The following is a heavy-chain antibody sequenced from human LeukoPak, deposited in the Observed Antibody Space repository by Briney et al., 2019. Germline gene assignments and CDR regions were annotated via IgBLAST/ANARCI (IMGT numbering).Heavy chain of an antibody. CDR1: GGSFSGYY. CDR2: INHSGST. CDR3: ARLYSSGWYIYYYYYMDV. Sequence: SETLSLTCAVYGGSFSGYYWSWIRQPPGKGLEWIGEINHSGSTNYNPSLKSRVTISVDTSKNQFSLKLSSVTAADTAVYYCARLYSSGWYIYYYYYMDVWGKGTTVTISS. V-gene: IGHV4-34*01. J-gene: IGHJ6*03. D-gene: IGHD6-19*01.